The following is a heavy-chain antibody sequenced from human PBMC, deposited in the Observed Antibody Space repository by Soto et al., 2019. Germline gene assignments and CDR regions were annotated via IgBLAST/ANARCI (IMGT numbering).Heavy chain of an antibody. CDR3: AKDQMTTVTTGGDLFDI. CDR2: ISDNGGST. CDR1: EFTFSNYA. J-gene: IGHJ3*02. Sequence: GGSLRLSCAASEFTFSNYAMSWVRQAPGKGLEWVSSISDNGGSTYYADSVKGRFTISRDNSKNTLYLQMNSLRAEDTAVYYCAKDQMTTVTTGGDLFDIWGKGTMVTVSS. D-gene: IGHD4-17*01. V-gene: IGHV3-23*01.